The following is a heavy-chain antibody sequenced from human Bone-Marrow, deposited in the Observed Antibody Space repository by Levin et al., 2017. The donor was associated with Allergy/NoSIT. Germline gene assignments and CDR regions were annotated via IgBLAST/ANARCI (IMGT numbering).Heavy chain of an antibody. V-gene: IGHV3-30-3*01. CDR2: ISYDGSNK. CDR1: GFTFSSYA. Sequence: GGSLRLSCAASGFTFSSYAMHWVRQAPGKGLEWVAVISYDGSNKYYADSVKGRFTISRDNSKNTLYLQMNSLRAEDTAVYYCAREQVFGSSPRDYYYYMDVWGKGTTVTVSS. D-gene: IGHD6-13*01. CDR3: AREQVFGSSPRDYYYYMDV. J-gene: IGHJ6*03.